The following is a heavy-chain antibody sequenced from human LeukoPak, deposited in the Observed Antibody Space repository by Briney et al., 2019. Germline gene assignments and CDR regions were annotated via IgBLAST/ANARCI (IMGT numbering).Heavy chain of an antibody. V-gene: IGHV3-53*01. CDR1: GLIVSSHY. CDR2: IYRGGPT. CDR3: AVGGPPNGSGDYVIEY. D-gene: IGHD4-17*01. Sequence: GGSLRLSCTASGLIVSSHYMSWVRQAPGKGLVWVAVIYRGGPTYYADSVKGRFTISRDNSRQFLQMNNLKTEDTAVYYCAVGGPPNGSGDYVIEYWGQGTLVIVSS. J-gene: IGHJ4*02.